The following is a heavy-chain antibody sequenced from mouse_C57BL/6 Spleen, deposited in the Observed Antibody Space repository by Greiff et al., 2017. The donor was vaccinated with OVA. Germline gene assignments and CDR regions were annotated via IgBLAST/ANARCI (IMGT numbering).Heavy chain of an antibody. Sequence: QVQLQQSGAELVRPGTSVKVSCKASGYAFTNYLIEWVKQRPGQGLEWIGVINPGSGGTNYNEKFKGKATLTADKSSSTAYMQLSSLTSEDSAVYFCASLIYYDYDGYAMDYWGQGTSVTVSS. D-gene: IGHD2-4*01. CDR3: ASLIYYDYDGYAMDY. J-gene: IGHJ4*01. V-gene: IGHV1-54*01. CDR2: INPGSGGT. CDR1: GYAFTNYL.